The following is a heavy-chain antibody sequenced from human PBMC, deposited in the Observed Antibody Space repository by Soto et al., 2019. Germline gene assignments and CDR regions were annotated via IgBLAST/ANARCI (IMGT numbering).Heavy chain of an antibody. V-gene: IGHV4-59*02. CDR2: IYNSGST. J-gene: IGHJ5*02. Sequence: PSETLSLTCTVSGDSVSSYYWSWIRQPPGKGLEWIAYIYNSGSTNDNPSLKSRVTISVDTSKNQFSLKLSSVTAADTAVYYCAREYSSSWYNWFDPWGQGTLVTVSS. CDR3: AREYSSSWYNWFDP. D-gene: IGHD6-13*01. CDR1: GDSVSSYY.